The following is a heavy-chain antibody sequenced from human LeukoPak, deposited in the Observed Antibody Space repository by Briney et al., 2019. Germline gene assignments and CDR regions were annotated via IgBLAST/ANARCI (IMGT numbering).Heavy chain of an antibody. J-gene: IGHJ1*01. V-gene: IGHV3-23*01. D-gene: IGHD3-22*01. Sequence: PGGSLRLSCTASGFLFNSQAMSWVRQAPGKRLEWVSHISGDGGNTYYADSLKGRFIVSRDNAKNTLFLQMNSLRVEDTAVYYCAKDHYYHRSGFLANWGQGTLDIVSS. CDR3: AKDHYYHRSGFLAN. CDR1: GFLFNSQA. CDR2: ISGDGGNT.